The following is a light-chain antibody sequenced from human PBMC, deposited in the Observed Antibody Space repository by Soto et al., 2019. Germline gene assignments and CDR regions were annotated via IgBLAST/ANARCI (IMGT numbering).Light chain of an antibody. Sequence: EIVLTQSPATLSLSPWERATLSCRASQSVSSYLAWYQQKPGQAPRLLIYGASTRATGIPARFSGSGSGTEFTLTISSLEPEDFAVYYCQQRSDWPLTFGGGTKVDIK. V-gene: IGKV3-11*01. J-gene: IGKJ4*01. CDR3: QQRSDWPLT. CDR2: GAS. CDR1: QSVSSY.